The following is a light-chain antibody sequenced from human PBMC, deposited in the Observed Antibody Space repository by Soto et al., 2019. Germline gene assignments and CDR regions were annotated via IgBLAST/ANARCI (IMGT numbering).Light chain of an antibody. Sequence: QSVLTQTPSASGTPGQRITISCSGSNSNMGRNYVYWYQQVPGTAPKLLMYRNDVRPSGVPDRFTGSKSGTSASLAISGLRSEYEADYYCAVWDNSLNGVAFGGGTKVTVL. CDR2: RND. J-gene: IGLJ2*01. V-gene: IGLV1-47*01. CDR1: NSNMGRNY. CDR3: AVWDNSLNGVA.